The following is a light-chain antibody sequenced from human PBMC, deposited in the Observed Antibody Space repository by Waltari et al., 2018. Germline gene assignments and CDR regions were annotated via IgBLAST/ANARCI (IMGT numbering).Light chain of an antibody. V-gene: IGLV2-14*01. J-gene: IGLJ3*02. CDR1: SSDVGGYEY. Sequence: QSALTQPASVSGSPGQSITISCTGTSSDVGGYEYVSWYQQYPGKAPKRMIYEVRNRPSGVSNRFSGYKSGNTASRTISGVQAEDEADYYCSAVTRSSTWVFGGGTKLTVL. CDR2: EVR. CDR3: SAVTRSSTWV.